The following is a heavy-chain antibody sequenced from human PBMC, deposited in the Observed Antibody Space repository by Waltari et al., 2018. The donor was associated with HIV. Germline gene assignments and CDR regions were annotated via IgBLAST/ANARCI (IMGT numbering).Heavy chain of an antibody. CDR1: GFVFDSYG. J-gene: IGHJ6*02. CDR3: AREGRGLLPSAMTKGGGGLDV. CDR2: ISGSGTIT. Sequence: GALTLSCVASGFVFDSYGLTWVRQTPGKGPIWLASISGSGTITSYAKSMKGRFTITRDNSKKTLYLKLKSVKVDDTAVYFCAREGRGLLPSAMTKGGGGLDVWGQGTSVTVSS. D-gene: IGHD2-21*02. V-gene: IGHV3-20*04.